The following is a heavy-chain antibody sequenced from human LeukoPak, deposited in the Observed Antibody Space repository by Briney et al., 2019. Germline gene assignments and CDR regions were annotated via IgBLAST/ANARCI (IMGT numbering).Heavy chain of an antibody. Sequence: SETLSLTCTVSGDSISSSSSYWGWIRQPPGEGLEWIGSIYYSGSTYYNTSLKSRVTISVDTSKNQFSLRLNSVTAADTAVYYCARQLWLQPSFDYWGQGTLVTVSS. CDR2: IYYSGST. V-gene: IGHV4-39*01. CDR1: GDSISSSSSY. CDR3: ARQLWLQPSFDY. J-gene: IGHJ4*02. D-gene: IGHD5-24*01.